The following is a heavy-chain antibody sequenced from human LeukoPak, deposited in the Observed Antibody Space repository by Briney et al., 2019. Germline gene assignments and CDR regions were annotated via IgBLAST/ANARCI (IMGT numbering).Heavy chain of an antibody. V-gene: IGHV1-69*01. CDR2: ITPIFGTA. Sequence: SVKVSCKAPGGTFSSYAISWVRQAPGQGLEWMGGITPIFGTANYAQKFQGRVTITADESTSTAYMELSSLRSEDTAVYYCARVGYSSGWYHDYWGQGTLVTVSS. CDR1: GGTFSSYA. CDR3: ARVGYSSGWYHDY. D-gene: IGHD6-19*01. J-gene: IGHJ4*02.